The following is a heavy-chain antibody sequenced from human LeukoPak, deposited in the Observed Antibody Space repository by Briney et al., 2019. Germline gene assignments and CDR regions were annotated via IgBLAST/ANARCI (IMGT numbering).Heavy chain of an antibody. CDR3: ARRKGYYDSSGYNDY. Sequence: KRGESLQITCKGSGYSFTSYWIGWVRQLPGKGLEWMGIIYPGDSDTRYSPSFQGQVTISADKSISTAYLQWSSLKASDTAMYYCARRKGYYDSSGYNDYWGQGTLVTVSS. J-gene: IGHJ4*02. CDR2: IYPGDSDT. D-gene: IGHD3-22*01. CDR1: GYSFTSYW. V-gene: IGHV5-51*01.